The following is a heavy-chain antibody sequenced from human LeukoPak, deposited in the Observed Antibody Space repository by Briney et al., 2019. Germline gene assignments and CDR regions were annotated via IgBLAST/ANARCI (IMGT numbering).Heavy chain of an antibody. V-gene: IGHV3-23*01. CDR2: ISGSGGST. D-gene: IGHD3-10*01. J-gene: IGHJ5*02. CDR3: AKPITSYYGSGIGP. CDR1: GFTFSSYA. Sequence: GGSLRLSCAASGFTFSSYAMSWVRQAPGKGLEWVSAISGSGGSTYYADSVKGRFTISRDNSKNTLSLQMDSLRAEDTAVYYCAKPITSYYGSGIGPWGQGTLVTVSS.